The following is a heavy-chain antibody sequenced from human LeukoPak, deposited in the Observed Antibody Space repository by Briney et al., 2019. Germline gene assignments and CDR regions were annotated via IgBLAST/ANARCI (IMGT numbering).Heavy chain of an antibody. J-gene: IGHJ4*02. V-gene: IGHV3-7*01. Sequence: GGSLRLSCAASGFTFSSYWMHWVRQAPGKGLEWVANIKQDGSEKYYVDSVKGRFTISRDNAKNSLYLQMNSLRAEDTAVYYCARDGNIAAAEYWGQGTLVTVSS. CDR1: GFTFSSYW. CDR3: ARDGNIAAAEY. D-gene: IGHD6-13*01. CDR2: IKQDGSEK.